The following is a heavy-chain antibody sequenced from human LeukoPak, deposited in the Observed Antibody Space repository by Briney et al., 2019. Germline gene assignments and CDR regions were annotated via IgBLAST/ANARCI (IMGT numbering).Heavy chain of an antibody. Sequence: SETLSLTCAVYGGSFSGYYWSWIRQPPGKGLEWIGDINHSGSTNYNPSLKRRVTISVDTSKNQFSLKLSSVSAADTAVYYCARGSLSNYYGSGTLFHYYMDVWGKGTTVTVSS. CDR2: INHSGST. J-gene: IGHJ6*03. D-gene: IGHD3-10*01. V-gene: IGHV4-34*01. CDR3: ARGSLSNYYGSGTLFHYYMDV. CDR1: GGSFSGYY.